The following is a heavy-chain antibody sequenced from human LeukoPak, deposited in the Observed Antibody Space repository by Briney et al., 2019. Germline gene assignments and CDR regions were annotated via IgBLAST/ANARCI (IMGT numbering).Heavy chain of an antibody. Sequence: GGSLRLSCTASGFTFGDYAMSWVRQAPGKGLEWVGFIRSKAYGGTTEYAASVKGRFTISRDDSKSIAYLQMNSLKTEDTAVYYCTRVGVPAVMPFDYWGQGTLVTVSS. CDR2: IRSKAYGGTT. D-gene: IGHD2-2*01. CDR1: GFTFGDYA. J-gene: IGHJ4*02. CDR3: TRVGVPAVMPFDY. V-gene: IGHV3-49*04.